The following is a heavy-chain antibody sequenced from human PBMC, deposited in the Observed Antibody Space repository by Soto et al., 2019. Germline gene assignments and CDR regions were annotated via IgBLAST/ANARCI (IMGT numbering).Heavy chain of an antibody. Sequence: GGSLRLSCAASGFTFSSYGMHWVRQAPGKGLEWVAVIWYDGSNKYYADSVKGRFTISRDNSRNKLYLQMNSLRAEDTAVDYCARGRDYDILTGSRGYYYYGMDVWGQGTTVTVSS. D-gene: IGHD3-9*01. CDR2: IWYDGSNK. J-gene: IGHJ6*02. V-gene: IGHV3-33*01. CDR3: ARGRDYDILTGSRGYYYYGMDV. CDR1: GFTFSSYG.